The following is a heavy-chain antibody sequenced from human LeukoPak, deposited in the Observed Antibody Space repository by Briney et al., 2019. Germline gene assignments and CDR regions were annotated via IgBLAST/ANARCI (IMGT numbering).Heavy chain of an antibody. CDR1: GFTFSSYG. J-gene: IGHJ4*02. CDR2: ISGSGGST. D-gene: IGHD6-13*01. V-gene: IGHV3-23*01. Sequence: GGSLRLSCAASGFTFSSYGMSWVRQAPGKGLEWVSAISGSGGSTYYADSVKGRFTISRDNSKNTLYLQMNSLRAEDTAVYYCAKLIAAAGKRSSFDYWGQGTLVTVSS. CDR3: AKLIAAAGKRSSFDY.